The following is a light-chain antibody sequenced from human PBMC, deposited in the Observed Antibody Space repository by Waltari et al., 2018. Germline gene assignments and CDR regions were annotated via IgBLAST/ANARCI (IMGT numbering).Light chain of an antibody. CDR1: QSVSRA. Sequence: EIVLTQSLDTLSLSPGQSATLSCRASQSVSRALAWYQQKPGQAPRLLISGASNRASGIPGRFSGSGSGTDFSLTISRLEPEDFAVYHCQHYVRLPVTFGQGTRVEIK. V-gene: IGKV3-20*01. J-gene: IGKJ1*01. CDR2: GAS. CDR3: QHYVRLPVT.